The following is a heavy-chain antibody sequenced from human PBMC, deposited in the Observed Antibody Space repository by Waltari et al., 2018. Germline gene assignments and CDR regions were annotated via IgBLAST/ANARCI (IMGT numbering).Heavy chain of an antibody. D-gene: IGHD1-26*01. V-gene: IGHV3-23*01. CDR3: AKEQVGATG. J-gene: IGHJ4*02. CDR1: GFTFSSSA. CDR2: ISGSGSST. Sequence: EVQLLESGGGLVQPGGSLRLSCAASGFTFSSSAISWVRQAPGKGLEWVSAISGSGSSTYYADSVKSRFTISRDNSKNTLYLQMNSLRTEDTAVYYCAKEQVGATGWGQGTLVTVSS.